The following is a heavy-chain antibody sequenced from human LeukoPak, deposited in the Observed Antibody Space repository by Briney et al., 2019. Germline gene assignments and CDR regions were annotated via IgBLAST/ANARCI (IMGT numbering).Heavy chain of an antibody. J-gene: IGHJ3*02. CDR1: GYTFTSYG. CDR2: ISAYNGNT. D-gene: IGHD3-22*01. V-gene: IGHV1-18*01. Sequence: ASVKVSCKASGYTFTSYGISWVRQAPGQGLEWMGWISAYNGNTNYAQKLQGRVTVTTDTSTSTAYMELRSLRSDDTAVYYCARNHYYDSTDAFDIWGQGTMVTVSS. CDR3: ARNHYYDSTDAFDI.